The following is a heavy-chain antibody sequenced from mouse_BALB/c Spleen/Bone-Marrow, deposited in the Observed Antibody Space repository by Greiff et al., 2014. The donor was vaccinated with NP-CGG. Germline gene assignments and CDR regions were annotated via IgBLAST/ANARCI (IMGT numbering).Heavy chain of an antibody. V-gene: IGHV14-3*02. J-gene: IGHJ2*01. CDR3: ASYVDGYYCDY. CDR1: GFNVKDTY. Sequence: SGAELVKPGASVKLSCTASGFNVKDTYIHWVKQRPEQGLEWIGRIDPANGNTKYDPKFQGKATITADTSSNTAYLQLSSLTSEDTAVYYCASYVDGYYCDYWGQGTTLTVSS. CDR2: IDPANGNT.